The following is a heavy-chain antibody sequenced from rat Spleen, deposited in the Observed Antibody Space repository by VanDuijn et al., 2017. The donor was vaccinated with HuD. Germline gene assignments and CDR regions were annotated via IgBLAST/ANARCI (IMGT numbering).Heavy chain of an antibody. D-gene: IGHD1-7*01. J-gene: IGHJ2*01. V-gene: IGHV5-31*01. CDR1: GFTFNNYW. Sequence: EVQLVESGGGLVQPGRSLKLSCVASGFTFNNYWMTWIRQAPGKGLEWVASITNTVGSTYYPDSVKGRFTISRDNSKNTLYLEMNSLRSEDTAMYYCAAWGFDYWGQGVMVTVSS. CDR2: ITNTVGST. CDR3: AAWGFDY.